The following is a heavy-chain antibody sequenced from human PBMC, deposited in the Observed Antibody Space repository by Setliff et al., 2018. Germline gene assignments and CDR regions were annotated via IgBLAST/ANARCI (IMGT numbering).Heavy chain of an antibody. CDR2: IHYSGST. D-gene: IGHD3-3*01. V-gene: IGHV4-38-2*01. CDR3: VRMSGFLYMDV. CDR1: GYSISTNYY. Sequence: SETLSLTCAVSGYSISTNYYWGWIRQPPGKGLEWIGSIHYSGSTYYTPSLKSRVTISVDTSRNQFSLKLSSVAVADTAVYYCVRMSGFLYMDVWGKGTTVTVSS. J-gene: IGHJ6*03.